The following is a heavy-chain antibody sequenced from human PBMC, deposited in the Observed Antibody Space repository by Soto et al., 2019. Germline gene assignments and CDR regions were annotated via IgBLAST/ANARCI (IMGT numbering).Heavy chain of an antibody. V-gene: IGHV1-3*01. Sequence: QVQLVQSGAEVKKPGASVKVSCKASGYSFTSFPIHWVRQAPGQGLECMGWINAANGYTRYSQKFQGRVTITRDTSATTAYMVLSSLTSEDTAVYYCARGGGLDDWGQGTLITVSS. CDR3: ARGGGLDD. CDR1: GYSFTSFP. J-gene: IGHJ4*02. CDR2: INAANGYT. D-gene: IGHD3-10*01.